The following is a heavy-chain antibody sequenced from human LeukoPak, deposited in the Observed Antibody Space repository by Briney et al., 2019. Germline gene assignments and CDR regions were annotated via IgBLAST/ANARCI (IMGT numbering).Heavy chain of an antibody. CDR2: ISWNSGSI. CDR1: GFTFDDYA. Sequence: GGSLRLSCAASGFTFDDYAMHWVRQAPGKGLEWVSGISWNSGSICYADSVKGRFTISRDNAKNSLYLQMNSLRAEDMALYYCAKVAFGGIAVAGPFDYWGQGTLVTVSS. D-gene: IGHD6-19*01. V-gene: IGHV3-9*03. CDR3: AKVAFGGIAVAGPFDY. J-gene: IGHJ4*02.